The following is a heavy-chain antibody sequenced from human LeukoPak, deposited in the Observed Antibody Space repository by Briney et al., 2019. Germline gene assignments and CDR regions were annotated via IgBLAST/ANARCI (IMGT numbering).Heavy chain of an antibody. Sequence: TGGSLRLSCAASGFTFSSSTMDWVRQAPGKGLEWVGLIKGKAGGETTHYAAPVKGRFTISRDDSRNTLYLQMNSLKTEDTALYYCAKDVPLTGGRSLLYWGQGTLVSVSS. J-gene: IGHJ4*02. D-gene: IGHD2-8*02. CDR3: AKDVPLTGGRSLLY. CDR2: IKGKAGGETT. V-gene: IGHV3-15*01. CDR1: GFTFSSST.